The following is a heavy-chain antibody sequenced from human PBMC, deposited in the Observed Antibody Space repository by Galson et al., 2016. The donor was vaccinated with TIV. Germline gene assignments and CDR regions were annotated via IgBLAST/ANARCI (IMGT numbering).Heavy chain of an antibody. CDR2: IDWDDDK. J-gene: IGHJ4*02. Sequence: PALVKPTQTLTLTCTFSGFSLNTSGMRVSWIRQPPGKALEWLARIDWDDDKFYRTSLKSRLTISKDTSKNQVVLRMMNLDPEDTATYFCARSTARGACIDYWGQGTLVTVSS. D-gene: IGHD3-10*01. CDR1: GFSLNTSGMR. V-gene: IGHV2-70*04. CDR3: ARSTARGACIDY.